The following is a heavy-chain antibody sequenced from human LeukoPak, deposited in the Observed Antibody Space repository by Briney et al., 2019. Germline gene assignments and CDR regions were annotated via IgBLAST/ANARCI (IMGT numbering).Heavy chain of an antibody. CDR1: GFTFSSYE. CDR3: ARGPYYFDY. Sequence: PEGSLRLSCAASGFTFSSYEMNWVRQAPGKGLEWVSYISSSGSTIYYADSVKGRFTISRDNAKNSLYLQMNSLRAEDTAVYYCARGPYYFDYWGQGTLVTVSS. V-gene: IGHV3-48*03. J-gene: IGHJ4*02. CDR2: ISSSGSTI.